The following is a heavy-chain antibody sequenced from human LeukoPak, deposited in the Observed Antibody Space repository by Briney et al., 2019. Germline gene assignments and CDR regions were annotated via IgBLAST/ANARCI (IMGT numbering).Heavy chain of an antibody. CDR3: ARWPIAAAPPVYYFDY. CDR1: GFXFSTYN. D-gene: IGHD6-13*01. CDR2: ISSTTSHI. J-gene: IGHJ4*02. Sequence: GGSLRLSCAASGFXFSTYNMNWVRQAPGKGLEWVSSISSTTSHIYYADSVTGRFTISRDNAKNSLYLQMNSLRAEDTAVYYCARWPIAAAPPVYYFDYWGQGTLVTVSS. V-gene: IGHV3-21*01.